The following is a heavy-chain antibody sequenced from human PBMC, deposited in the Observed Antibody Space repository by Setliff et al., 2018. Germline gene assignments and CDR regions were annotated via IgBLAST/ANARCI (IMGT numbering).Heavy chain of an antibody. CDR1: GGSFSGYY. Sequence: PSETLSLTCAVYGGSFSGYYWSWIRQPPGKGLEWIGEINHSGSTNYNPSLKSRVTISVDTSKNQFSLKLSSVTAPDTAVYYCARAPRNFGVVINYYYYYYGMDVWGQGTTVTVSS. J-gene: IGHJ6*02. CDR3: ARAPRNFGVVINYYYYYYGMDV. V-gene: IGHV4-34*01. D-gene: IGHD3-3*01. CDR2: INHSGST.